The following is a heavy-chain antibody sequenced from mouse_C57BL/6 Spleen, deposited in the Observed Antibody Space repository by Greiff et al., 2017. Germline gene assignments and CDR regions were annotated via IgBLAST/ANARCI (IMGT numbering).Heavy chain of an antibody. J-gene: IGHJ3*01. V-gene: IGHV5-17*01. D-gene: IGHD1-1*01. Sequence: VQLQQSGGGLVKPGGSLKLSCAASGFTFSDYGMHWVRQAPEKGLEWVAYISSGSSTIYYADTVKGRFTISRDNAKNTLFLQMTSLRSEDTAMYYCAKGGYGSSSWFAYWGQGTLVTVSA. CDR2: ISSGSSTI. CDR1: GFTFSDYG. CDR3: AKGGYGSSSWFAY.